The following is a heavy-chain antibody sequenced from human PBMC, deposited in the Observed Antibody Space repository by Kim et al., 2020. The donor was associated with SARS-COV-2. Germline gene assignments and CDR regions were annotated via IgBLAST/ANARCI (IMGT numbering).Heavy chain of an antibody. D-gene: IGHD6-13*01. J-gene: IGHJ6*02. CDR1: GYTFTSYG. V-gene: IGHV1-18*01. CDR3: ARGSSSWYFDYYYYYGMDV. Sequence: ASVKVSCKASGYTFTSYGISWVRQAPGQGLEWMGWISAYNGNTNYAQKLQGRVTMTTDTSTSTAYMELRSLRSDDTAVYYCARGSSSWYFDYYYYYGMDVWGQGTTVTVSS. CDR2: ISAYNGNT.